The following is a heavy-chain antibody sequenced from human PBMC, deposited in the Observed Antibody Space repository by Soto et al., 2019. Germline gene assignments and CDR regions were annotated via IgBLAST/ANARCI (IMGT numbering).Heavy chain of an antibody. J-gene: IGHJ4*02. CDR2: TYYRSQWFN. CDR3: ARLIGPSWFAG. CDR1: GDSVSSNIVT. Sequence: PSQTLSLTCAISGDSVSSNIVTWDWIRQSPSRGLEWLGRTYYRSQWFNDYAVSVKSRMTINADTSKNQFSLQLNYVTPEDTAVYYCARLIGPSWFAGWGQGTPVTVSS. V-gene: IGHV6-1*01. D-gene: IGHD6-13*01.